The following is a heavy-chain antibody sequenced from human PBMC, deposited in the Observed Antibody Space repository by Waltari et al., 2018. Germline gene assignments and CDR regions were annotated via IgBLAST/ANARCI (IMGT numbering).Heavy chain of an antibody. D-gene: IGHD3-10*01. J-gene: IGHJ5*02. CDR2: IGGTHSNI. V-gene: IGHV3-21*03. CDR1: GFRFSDYA. Sequence: EARLVESGGGLVKPGGSRRLSCFASGFRFSDYAMNWVRQAPGTGLEWLSSIGGTHSNIFYAESVRGRFTVSRDNSKNSLYLEMSNVRAEDTGLYYCTRDLYGSGGDWFDPWGQGTLVTVSS. CDR3: TRDLYGSGGDWFDP.